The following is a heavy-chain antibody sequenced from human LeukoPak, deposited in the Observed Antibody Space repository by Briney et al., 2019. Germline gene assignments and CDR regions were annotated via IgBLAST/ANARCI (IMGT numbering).Heavy chain of an antibody. D-gene: IGHD3-22*01. J-gene: IGHJ1*01. Sequence: GGSLRLSCAASGVTFSSYWKHWVRQAPGKGLVWVSRIKSDGSTNYADSVKGRFTIPRDNAKNTVSLQMNSLRAEDTGVYYCARAPSEIGGYYPEYYRHWGQGTLVTVSS. V-gene: IGHV3-74*01. CDR1: GVTFSSYW. CDR3: ARAPSEIGGYYPEYYRH. CDR2: IKSDGST.